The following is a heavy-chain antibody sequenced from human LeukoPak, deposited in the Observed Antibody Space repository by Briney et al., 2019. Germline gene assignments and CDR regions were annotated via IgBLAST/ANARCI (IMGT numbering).Heavy chain of an antibody. V-gene: IGHV3-21*01. CDR2: ISSSSSYI. CDR1: GFTFSSYS. D-gene: IGHD6-13*01. Sequence: GGSLRLSCAASGFTFSSYSMNWVRQAPGKGLEWVSSISSSSSYIYYADSVKGRFTISRDNAKNSLYLQMSSLRAEDTAVYYCARSPLGTIAAAGNQGYWGQGTLVTVSS. J-gene: IGHJ4*02. CDR3: ARSPLGTIAAAGNQGY.